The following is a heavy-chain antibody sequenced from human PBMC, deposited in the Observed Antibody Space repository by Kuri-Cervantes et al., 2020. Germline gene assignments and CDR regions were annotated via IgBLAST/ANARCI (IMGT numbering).Heavy chain of an antibody. Sequence: SLKISCAASGFTFDDYAMHWVRQAPVKGLEWVSGISWNSGSIGYADSVKGRFTISRDNAKNSLYLQMNSLRAEDTALYYCAKDYGSGSYYYYGMDVWGQGTTVTCYS. CDR2: ISWNSGSI. CDR1: GFTFDDYA. V-gene: IGHV3-9*01. J-gene: IGHJ6*01. D-gene: IGHD3-10*01. CDR3: AKDYGSGSYYYYGMDV.